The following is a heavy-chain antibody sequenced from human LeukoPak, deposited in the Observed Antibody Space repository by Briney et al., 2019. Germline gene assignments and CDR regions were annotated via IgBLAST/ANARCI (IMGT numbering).Heavy chain of an antibody. D-gene: IGHD5-12*01. J-gene: IGHJ4*02. Sequence: GESLKISCKGSGYSFTSYWIGWVRQMPGKGLEWMGIIYPGDSDTRYSPSFQGQVTISADKSISTAYLQWSSLKASDTAMYYCAREVTGEYSGYDLGIDYWGQETLVTVSS. CDR3: AREVTGEYSGYDLGIDY. CDR2: IYPGDSDT. V-gene: IGHV5-51*01. CDR1: GYSFTSYW.